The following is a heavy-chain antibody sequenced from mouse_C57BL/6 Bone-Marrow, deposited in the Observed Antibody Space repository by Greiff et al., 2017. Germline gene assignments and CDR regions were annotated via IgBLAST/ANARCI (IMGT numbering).Heavy chain of an antibody. V-gene: IGHV1-55*01. CDR1: GYTFTSYW. CDR2: IYPGSGST. CDR3: ARGTAYYAMEY. Sequence: QVQLQQPGAELVKPGASVKMSCKASGYTFTSYWITWVKQRPGQGLEWIGDIYPGSGSTNYNEKFKSKATLTVDKSSSTAYMQLSSLTSEDSAVYYCARGTAYYAMEYGGQGTAVTVSS. J-gene: IGHJ4*01. D-gene: IGHD3-3*01.